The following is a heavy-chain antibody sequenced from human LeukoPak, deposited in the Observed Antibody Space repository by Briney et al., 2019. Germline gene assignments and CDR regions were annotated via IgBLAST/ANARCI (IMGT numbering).Heavy chain of an antibody. D-gene: IGHD3-16*02. CDR2: ISGSSSYI. J-gene: IGHJ6*03. CDR3: ARDLLGYNYHYMDV. Sequence: GGSLRLPCAASGFTFSSYNMNWIRQAPGKGLEWVSSISGSSSYIYYADSVKGRFTISRDNAKNSLYLQMNSLRAEDTAMYYCARDLLGYNYHYMDVWGKGTTVTVSS. CDR1: GFTFSSYN. V-gene: IGHV3-21*01.